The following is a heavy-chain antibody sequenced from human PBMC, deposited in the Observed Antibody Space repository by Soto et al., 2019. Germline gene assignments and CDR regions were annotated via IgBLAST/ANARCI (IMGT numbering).Heavy chain of an antibody. CDR3: ARDDEGGSDCDLGY. J-gene: IGHJ4*02. CDR2: ISSDGSNK. CDR1: GFTFSSHA. Sequence: QVQLVESGGGVVQPGRSLRLSCSVSGFTFSSHAMHWVRQAPGKGLEWVALISSDGSNKYYADSVKGRFTTSRDNSKNTMYLKMNSLRVADTAVYYCARDDEGGSDCDLGYWGQGALVTVSS. V-gene: IGHV3-30-3*01. D-gene: IGHD1-26*01.